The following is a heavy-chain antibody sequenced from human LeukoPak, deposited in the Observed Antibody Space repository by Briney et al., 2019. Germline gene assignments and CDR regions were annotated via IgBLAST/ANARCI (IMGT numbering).Heavy chain of an antibody. D-gene: IGHD3-22*01. CDR3: ARGSLGLYYYDSSGYVHFDY. CDR1: RGTFSSYA. J-gene: IGHJ4*02. Sequence: SVKVSCKASRGTFSSYAISWVRQAPCKGLAWMGRIIPIFGTASCEQKYQGRVTITRDQYTSTGYMELRSLRSEDTTVYYCARGSLGLYYYDSSGYVHFDYWGQGTLVTVSS. CDR2: IIPIFGTA. V-gene: IGHV1-69*05.